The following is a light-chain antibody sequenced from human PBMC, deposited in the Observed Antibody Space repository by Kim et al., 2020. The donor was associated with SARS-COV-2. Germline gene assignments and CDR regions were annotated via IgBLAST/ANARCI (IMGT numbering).Light chain of an antibody. CDR2: GAS. J-gene: IGKJ1*01. CDR3: QHYHLMPPWT. Sequence: EIVMTQSPATLSVSPGETATLSCRASQTVTSHLAWYQQKPGQAPRLLIYGASTRATGIPARFSGSGAGRVFTLTISSLLSEDFAVYYCQHYHLMPPWTFGQGTKVDIK. V-gene: IGKV3-15*01. CDR1: QTVTSH.